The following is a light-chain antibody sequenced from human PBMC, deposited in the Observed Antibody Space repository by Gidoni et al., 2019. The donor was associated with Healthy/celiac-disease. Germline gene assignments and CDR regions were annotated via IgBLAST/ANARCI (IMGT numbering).Light chain of an antibody. Sequence: DIQMPQSPSSLSASVGDRVTITCQPSQDISNYLNWYQQKPGKAPKLLIYDATNLETGVPSRFSGSGSGTDFTFTISSLQPEDIATYYCQQYDNLPLGFGGGTKVEIK. J-gene: IGKJ4*01. CDR2: DAT. CDR1: QDISNY. CDR3: QQYDNLPLG. V-gene: IGKV1-33*01.